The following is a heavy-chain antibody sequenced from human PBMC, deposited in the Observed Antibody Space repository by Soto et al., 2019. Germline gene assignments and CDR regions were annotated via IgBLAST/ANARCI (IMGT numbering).Heavy chain of an antibody. CDR2: MNPNSGNT. D-gene: IGHD5-12*01. CDR1: GYTFTSYD. CDR3: GSRGIVATISC. J-gene: IGHJ4*02. V-gene: IGHV1-8*01. Sequence: ASVKVSCKASGYTFTSYDINWVRQATGQGLEWMGWMNPNSGNTGYAQKFQGRVTMNRNTSISTAYMELSSLRSEETDVYFGGSRGIVATISCCGLGSLVTVSA.